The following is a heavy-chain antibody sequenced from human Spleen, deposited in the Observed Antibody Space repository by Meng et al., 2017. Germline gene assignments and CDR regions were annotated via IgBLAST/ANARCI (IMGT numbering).Heavy chain of an antibody. V-gene: IGHV1-18*01. CDR1: DYTFTGYG. D-gene: IGHD3-10*01. Sequence: QVQPVQSGPEVKKPGASVKVSCKASDYTFTGYGVSWVRQAPGQGLKGMGLLGAHDGDTSHAPKFQGRVTVSADRPTATAYMELRSLRSDDTAVYYCARGTPGRSYSDYWGQGTLVTVSS. CDR2: LGAHDGDT. CDR3: ARGTPGRSYSDY. J-gene: IGHJ4*02.